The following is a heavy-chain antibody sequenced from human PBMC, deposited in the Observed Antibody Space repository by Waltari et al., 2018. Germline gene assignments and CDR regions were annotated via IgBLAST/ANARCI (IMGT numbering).Heavy chain of an antibody. Sequence: QVQLQQSGPGLVKPSQTLSLTCAISGDSVSTNSAAWNWIRQSPSRGLEWLGRTYYRSTWVNDYAVSVKRRIIISPDTSKNQFSLQLNSVTPEDTAVYYCARETYYDFWKSHYYFDFWGQGILVTVSS. CDR2: TYYRSTWVN. CDR1: GDSVSTNSAA. CDR3: ARETYYDFWKSHYYFDF. J-gene: IGHJ4*02. V-gene: IGHV6-1*01. D-gene: IGHD3-3*01.